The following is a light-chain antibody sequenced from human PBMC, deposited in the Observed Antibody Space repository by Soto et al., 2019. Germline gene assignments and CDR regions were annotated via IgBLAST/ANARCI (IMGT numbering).Light chain of an antibody. CDR3: QQYNNWPPYT. J-gene: IGKJ2*01. Sequence: ETVMTQSPATLSVSPGERATLSCRASQTIANNLAWYQQRPGQAPRLLIYGSSTRATGIPARFSASGSGTEFTLPISSLQSEDFAIYYCQQYNNWPPYTFGQGTKLEIK. V-gene: IGKV3-15*01. CDR1: QTIANN. CDR2: GSS.